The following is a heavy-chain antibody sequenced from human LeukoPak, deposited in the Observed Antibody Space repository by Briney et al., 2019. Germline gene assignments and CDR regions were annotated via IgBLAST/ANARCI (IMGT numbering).Heavy chain of an antibody. J-gene: IGHJ4*02. CDR3: ATYRQVLLPFES. CDR2: IGSDDT. V-gene: IGHV3-23*01. Sequence: PGGSLRLSCAASGFTFSIYAMSWVRQAPGKGLEWVSVIGSDDTFYTDSVKGRFVISRDNSKSTLSLQMNSLRAEDTAIYYCATYRQVLLPFESWGQGTLVTVSS. D-gene: IGHD2-8*02. CDR1: GFTFSIYA.